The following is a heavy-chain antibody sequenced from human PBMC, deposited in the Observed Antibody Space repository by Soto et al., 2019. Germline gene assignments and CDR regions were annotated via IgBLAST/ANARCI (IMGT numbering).Heavy chain of an antibody. V-gene: IGHV3-64*01. J-gene: IGHJ6*02. D-gene: IGHD2-2*01. Sequence: GGSLRLSCAASGFTFSSYAMHWVRQAPGKGLEYVSAISSNGGSTYYANSVKGRFSISRDNSKNTLYLQMGSLRAEDMAVYYCASGYCSSTSCYADYYYYGMDVWGQGTTVTVSS. CDR3: ASGYCSSTSCYADYYYYGMDV. CDR2: ISSNGGST. CDR1: GFTFSSYA.